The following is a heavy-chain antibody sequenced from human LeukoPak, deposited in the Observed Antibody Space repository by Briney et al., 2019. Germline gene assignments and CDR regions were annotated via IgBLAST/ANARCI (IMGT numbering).Heavy chain of an antibody. CDR3: AKDRDGADRIIL. J-gene: IGHJ4*02. Sequence: ASVKVSCKVVAYDFTGYHIHWVRLAPGQGPEWMGRLNPNTGHAVYAFKFQGRVTITRDTSSSTAYMEVTRLTSDDTALDYCAKDRDGADRIILWGQGTLVTVSS. CDR1: AYDFTGYH. CDR2: LNPNTGHA. V-gene: IGHV1-2*06. D-gene: IGHD5-24*01.